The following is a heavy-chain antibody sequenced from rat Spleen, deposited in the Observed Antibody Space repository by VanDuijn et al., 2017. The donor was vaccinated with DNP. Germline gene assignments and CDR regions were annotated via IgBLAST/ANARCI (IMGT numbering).Heavy chain of an antibody. V-gene: IGHV5-22*01. CDR2: IGSPAYAP. CDR1: GFTFSDYY. J-gene: IGHJ2*01. CDR3: VRWNSGHFDY. Sequence: EVRLVESGGGLVQPGRSLKLSCAASGFTFSDYYMAWVRQAPAKGLEWVAYIGSPAYAPYHGDSVKGRFTISRDNAKSTLYLQMNSLRSEDMATYYCVRWNSGHFDYWGQGVMVTVSS. D-gene: IGHD4-3*01.